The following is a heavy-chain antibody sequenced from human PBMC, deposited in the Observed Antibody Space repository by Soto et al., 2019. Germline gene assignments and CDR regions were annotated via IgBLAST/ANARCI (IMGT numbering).Heavy chain of an antibody. CDR2: IWYDGSNK. CDR3: ARDLGNCTNGVCLYGMDV. CDR1: GFTFSSYG. Sequence: SLRLSCAASGFTFSSYGMHWVRQAPGKGLEWVAVIWYDGSNKYYADSVKGRFTISRDNSKNTLYLQMNSLRAEDTAVYYCARDLGNCTNGVCLYGMDVWGQGTTVTVSS. V-gene: IGHV3-33*01. D-gene: IGHD2-8*01. J-gene: IGHJ6*02.